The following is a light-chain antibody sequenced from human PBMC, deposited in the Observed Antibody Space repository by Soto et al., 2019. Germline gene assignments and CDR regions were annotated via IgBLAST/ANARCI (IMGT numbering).Light chain of an antibody. V-gene: IGKV3-15*01. Sequence: EIVMTQSPDTLSVSPGERVTVSCRASQSVSIYLAWYQQRPGQAPRPLIYGASTRATGIPARFSASGSGTEFTLSINSLQSEDFAVYYCQQYNYWPLTFGGGTRVEI. CDR1: QSVSIY. J-gene: IGKJ4*01. CDR3: QQYNYWPLT. CDR2: GAS.